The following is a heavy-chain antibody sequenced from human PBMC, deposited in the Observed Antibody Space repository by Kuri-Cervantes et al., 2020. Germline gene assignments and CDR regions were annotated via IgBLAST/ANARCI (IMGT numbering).Heavy chain of an antibody. J-gene: IGHJ5*02. V-gene: IGHV1-18*01. CDR2: ISAYNGNT. Sequence: ASVKVSCKASGYTFTSYGTSWVRQAPGQGLEWMGWISAYNGNTNYAQKLQGRVTMTTDTSTSTAYMELRSLRSDDTAVYYCARAPYCSGGSCYYNWFDPWGQGTLVTVSS. CDR3: ARAPYCSGGSCYYNWFDP. D-gene: IGHD2-15*01. CDR1: GYTFTSYG.